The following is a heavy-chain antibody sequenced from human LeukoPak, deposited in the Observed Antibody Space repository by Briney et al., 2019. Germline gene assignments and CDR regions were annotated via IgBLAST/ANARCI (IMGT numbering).Heavy chain of an antibody. V-gene: IGHV1-69*05. D-gene: IGHD3-16*02. J-gene: IGHJ4*02. CDR1: GGTFRSYA. CDR3: ALWKYDYVWGSYPQGDY. CDR2: IIPIFGTA. Sequence: PLKGSCKASGGTFRSYAISCVRQAPVQGLEWMGRIIPIFGTASYAQKFQGRVTITTDESTSTAYMELSSLRSEDTAAYYCALWKYDYVWGSYPQGDYWGQGTLVTVSS.